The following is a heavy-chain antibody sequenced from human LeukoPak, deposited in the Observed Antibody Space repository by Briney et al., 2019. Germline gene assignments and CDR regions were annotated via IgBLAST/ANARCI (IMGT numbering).Heavy chain of an antibody. D-gene: IGHD7-27*01. CDR1: GFTFSSYW. Sequence: PGGSLRPSCAASGFTFSSYWMHWVCQAPGKGLVWVSHIKTDGSTTNYADSVKGRFTISRDNAKNTLYLQMNSLRVEDTALYYCARLAGEVKDLWGQGTLVTVSS. CDR3: ARLAGEVKDL. J-gene: IGHJ5*02. CDR2: IKTDGSTT. V-gene: IGHV3-74*01.